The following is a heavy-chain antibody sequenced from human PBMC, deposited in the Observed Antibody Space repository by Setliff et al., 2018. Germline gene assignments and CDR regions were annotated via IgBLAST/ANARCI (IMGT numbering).Heavy chain of an antibody. CDR2: VFTATDDT. Sequence: GASVKVSCKAFGYTFAKYGTSWVRQAPGQGLEWMGRVFTATDDTQFRTEFQGRVSVTRDTSMSTTYMELSGLRSDDTAVYYCVRQDILTGYYAFDYWGQGTLVTVSS. V-gene: IGHV1-18*01. CDR1: GYTFAKYG. D-gene: IGHD3-9*01. J-gene: IGHJ4*02. CDR3: VRQDILTGYYAFDY.